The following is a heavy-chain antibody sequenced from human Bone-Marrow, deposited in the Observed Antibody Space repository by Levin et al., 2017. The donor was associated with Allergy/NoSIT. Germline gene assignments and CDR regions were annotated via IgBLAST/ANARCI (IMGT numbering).Heavy chain of an antibody. CDR1: TSTFSSYV. CDR2: ISHDETSE. V-gene: IGHV3-30*04. Sequence: PGGSLRLSCAASTSTFSSYVLHWVRQAPGKGLEWVAVISHDETSEAFAESVKGRFTISKDNSKKMLYLQMNSLREEDTAVYYCATAGRTSGYADAFEFWGQGTMVTVSS. D-gene: IGHD3-22*01. J-gene: IGHJ3*01. CDR3: ATAGRTSGYADAFEF.